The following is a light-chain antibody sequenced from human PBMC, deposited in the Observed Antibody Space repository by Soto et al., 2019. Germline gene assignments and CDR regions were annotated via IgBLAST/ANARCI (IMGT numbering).Light chain of an antibody. CDR2: SNN. V-gene: IGLV1-44*01. J-gene: IGLJ2*01. Sequence: QSVLTQPPSASGTPGQRVTISCSGSSSNIGSNTVNWYQQLPGTAPKLLIYSNNQRPSGVPDRFSGSKSGTSASLAISGRQAEDEADYYCAALDDSLNAVVFGGGTKLTVL. CDR3: AALDDSLNAVV. CDR1: SSNIGSNT.